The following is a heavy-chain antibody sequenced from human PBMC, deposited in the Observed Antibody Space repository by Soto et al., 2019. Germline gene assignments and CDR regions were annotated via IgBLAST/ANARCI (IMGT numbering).Heavy chain of an antibody. V-gene: IGHV1-18*04. J-gene: IGHJ4*02. CDR1: GFIFSDYG. D-gene: IGHD4-17*01. CDR3: AKRTSGTTWGESDY. CDR2: ISGYSGNA. Sequence: QVQVMQSGAEVKKPGDSVKVSCKTSGFIFSDYGINWVRQAPGQGLEWMGWISGYSGNANLAQKFQGRVTMTIDKSTRTAYMELRSLKSEDTAIYYCAKRTSGTTWGESDYWGQGTLVTVSS.